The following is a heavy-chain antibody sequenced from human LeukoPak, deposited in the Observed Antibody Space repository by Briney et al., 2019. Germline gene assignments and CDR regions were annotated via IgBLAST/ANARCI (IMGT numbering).Heavy chain of an antibody. CDR2: IRYDGSTQ. D-gene: IGHD3-22*01. J-gene: IGHJ4*02. V-gene: IGHV3-30*02. CDR1: EFTFSKYA. Sequence: GGSLRLSCAASEFTFSKYAMHWVRQAPGKGLEWVTFIRYDGSTQYYIDSVKGRFTISRDNSKNTLYLQMNSLRAEDTAVYYCAKDDYYDTSGYRDWGQGTLVTVSS. CDR3: AKDDYYDTSGYRD.